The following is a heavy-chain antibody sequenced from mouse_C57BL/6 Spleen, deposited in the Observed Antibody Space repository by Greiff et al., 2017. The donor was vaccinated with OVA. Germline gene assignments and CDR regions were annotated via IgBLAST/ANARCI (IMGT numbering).Heavy chain of an antibody. J-gene: IGHJ1*03. Sequence: VQLQPSWAELVRPGASVKLSCTASGFNIKDYYMHWVKQRPEQGLAWIGRIDPEDGDTEYAPKFQGKATMTADTSSNTAYLQLSSLTSEDTAVYYCTTEKIYYDSHWYFDVWGTGTTVTVSS. CDR2: IDPEDGDT. CDR1: GFNIKDYY. D-gene: IGHD2-4*01. CDR3: TTEKIYYDSHWYFDV. V-gene: IGHV14-1*01.